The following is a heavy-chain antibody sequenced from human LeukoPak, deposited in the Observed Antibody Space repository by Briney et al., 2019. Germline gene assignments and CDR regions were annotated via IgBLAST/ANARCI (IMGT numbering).Heavy chain of an antibody. CDR1: GVSISSYY. D-gene: IGHD3-9*01. J-gene: IGHJ5*02. V-gene: IGHV4-59*01. Sequence: SETLSLTCTVSGVSISSYYWSWTRQPPGKGLEWVGYIYYSGSTNYNPSLKSRVTISVDTSKNQFSLKLSSVTAADTAVYYCARTPYYDILTGFPNNWFDPWGQGTLVTVSS. CDR2: IYYSGST. CDR3: ARTPYYDILTGFPNNWFDP.